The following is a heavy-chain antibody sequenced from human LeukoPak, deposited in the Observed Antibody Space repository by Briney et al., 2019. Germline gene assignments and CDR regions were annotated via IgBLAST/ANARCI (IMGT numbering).Heavy chain of an antibody. J-gene: IGHJ4*02. CDR2: FDPEDGET. CDR1: GYTLTELS. V-gene: IGHV1-24*01. CDR3: ATAPPGADSPFDY. Sequence: ASVKVSCKVSGYTLTELSMHWVRQAPGKGLEWMGGFDPEDGETIYAQKFQGRVTMTEDTSTDTAYMELSSLRSEDTAVYYCATAPPGADSPFDYWGQGTLATVSS.